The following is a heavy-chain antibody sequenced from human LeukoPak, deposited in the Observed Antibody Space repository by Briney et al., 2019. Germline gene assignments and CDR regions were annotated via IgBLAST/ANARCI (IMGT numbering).Heavy chain of an antibody. CDR2: IYYSGST. V-gene: IGHV4-59*01. CDR3: ARELGAAVVNYGMDV. D-gene: IGHD3-16*01. Sequence: PSETLSLTCTVSGDSISSYYWSWIRQPPGKGLEWIAYIYYSGSTNYNPSLKSRVTISVDTSKNQLSLKLTPVTAADTAVYYCARELGAAVVNYGMDVWGQGTTVTVSS. J-gene: IGHJ6*02. CDR1: GDSISSYY.